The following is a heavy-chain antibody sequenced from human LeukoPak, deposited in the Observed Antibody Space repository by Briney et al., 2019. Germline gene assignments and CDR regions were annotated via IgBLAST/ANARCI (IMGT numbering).Heavy chain of an antibody. V-gene: IGHV3-30*02. J-gene: IGHJ4*02. CDR1: GFTFSSYS. CDR3: AKIAARGYYFDY. D-gene: IGHD6-6*01. Sequence: GGSLRLSCAASGFTFSSYSMNWVRQAPGKGLEWVAFIRYDGSNKYYADSVKGRFTISRDNSKNTLYLQMNSLRAEDTAVYYCAKIAARGYYFDYWGQGTLVTVSS. CDR2: IRYDGSNK.